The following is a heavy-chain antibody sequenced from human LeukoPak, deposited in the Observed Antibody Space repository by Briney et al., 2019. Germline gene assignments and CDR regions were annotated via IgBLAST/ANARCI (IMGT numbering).Heavy chain of an antibody. CDR1: GYTFTSYG. J-gene: IGHJ5*02. Sequence: ASVKVSCKASGYTFTSYGISWVRQAPGQGLGWMGWISAYNGNTNYAQKLQGRVTMTTDTSTSTAYMELRSLRSDDTAVYCCAREDRGNPHFDPWGQGTLVTVSS. CDR3: AREDRGNPHFDP. V-gene: IGHV1-18*01. CDR2: ISAYNGNT. D-gene: IGHD4-23*01.